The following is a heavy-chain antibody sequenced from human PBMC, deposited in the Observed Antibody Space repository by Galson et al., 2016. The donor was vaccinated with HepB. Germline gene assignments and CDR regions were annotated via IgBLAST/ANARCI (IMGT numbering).Heavy chain of an antibody. J-gene: IGHJ4*02. CDR3: ARADGSGWFLDY. CDR1: GFTFDNYA. V-gene: IGHV3-9*01. Sequence: SLRLSCAASGFTFDNYAMHWVRQAPGKGLEWVSGISWNSGTMGYADSVKGRFTISRDNAKNSLYLQMDSLRTEDTAVFYCARADGSGWFLDYWGQGTLVTVSS. CDR2: ISWNSGTM. D-gene: IGHD6-19*01.